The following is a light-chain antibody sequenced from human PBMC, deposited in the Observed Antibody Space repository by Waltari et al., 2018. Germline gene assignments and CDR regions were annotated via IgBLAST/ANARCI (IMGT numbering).Light chain of an antibody. V-gene: IGKV1-5*03. J-gene: IGKJ1*01. Sequence: DIQMTQSPSTLSASVGDRGTITCRASQSVNRWLAWSQQKPGKAPKLLISKASALQNGVAPRFSGGGSGTEFTLTISNLQPDDSSTYYCQQYEAFPVTFGHGTKVEIK. CDR2: KAS. CDR1: QSVNRW. CDR3: QQYEAFPVT.